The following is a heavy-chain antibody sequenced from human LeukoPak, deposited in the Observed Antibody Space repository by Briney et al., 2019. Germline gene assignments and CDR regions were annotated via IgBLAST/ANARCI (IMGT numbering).Heavy chain of an antibody. D-gene: IGHD6-13*01. CDR3: AKDLPLAADLFDWFDP. CDR2: ISYDGSNK. V-gene: IGHV3-30*04. J-gene: IGHJ5*02. Sequence: GRSLRLSCAASGFTSSSYAMHWVRQAPGKGPEWVAVISYDGSNKYYADSVKGRFTISRDNSKNTMYLQMNSLRAEDTAVYYCAKDLPLAADLFDWFDPWGQGTLVTVSS. CDR1: GFTSSSYA.